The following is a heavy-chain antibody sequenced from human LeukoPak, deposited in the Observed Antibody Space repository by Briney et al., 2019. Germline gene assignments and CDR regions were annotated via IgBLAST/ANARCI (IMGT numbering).Heavy chain of an antibody. D-gene: IGHD3-22*01. Sequence: SETLSLTCTVSGGSISSYYWSWIRQPAGKGLEWIGRIYTSGSTNYNPSLKSRVTMSVDTSQNQFSLKLSSVTAADTAVYYCARENPPGYYDSSSEGPWGQGTLVTVSS. CDR2: IYTSGST. J-gene: IGHJ5*02. CDR3: ARENPPGYYDSSSEGP. CDR1: GGSISSYY. V-gene: IGHV4-4*07.